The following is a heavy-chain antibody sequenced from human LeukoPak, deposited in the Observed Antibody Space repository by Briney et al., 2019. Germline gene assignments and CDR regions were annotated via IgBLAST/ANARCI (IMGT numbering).Heavy chain of an antibody. CDR2: IIPIFGTA. V-gene: IGHV1-69*13. D-gene: IGHD5-12*01. J-gene: IGHJ4*02. CDR1: GYTFTSYG. Sequence: SVKVSCKASGYTFTSYGISWVRQAPGQGLEWMGGIIPIFGTANYAQKFQGRVTITADESTSTAYMELSSLRSEDTAVYYCARVWPGSGYAFDYWGQGTLVTVSS. CDR3: ARVWPGSGYAFDY.